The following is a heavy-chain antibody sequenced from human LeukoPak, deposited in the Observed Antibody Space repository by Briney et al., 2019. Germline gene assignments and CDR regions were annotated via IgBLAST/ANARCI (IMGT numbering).Heavy chain of an antibody. V-gene: IGHV4-59*01. J-gene: IGHJ5*02. CDR3: ARGYVLNWFDP. Sequence: SETLSLTCTVSGGSISSYYWSWIRQPPAKGLEWIGFIYYSGSTNYNPSLKSRVTISVDTSKNQFSLRLSSVTAADTAVYYCARGYVLNWFDPWGQGTLVTVSS. D-gene: IGHD2-2*01. CDR2: IYYSGST. CDR1: GGSISSYY.